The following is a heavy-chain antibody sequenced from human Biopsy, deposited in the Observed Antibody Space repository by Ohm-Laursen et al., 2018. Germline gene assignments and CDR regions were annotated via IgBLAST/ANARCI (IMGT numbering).Heavy chain of an antibody. V-gene: IGHV1-24*01. J-gene: IGHJ4*02. CDR1: GYTLTELT. D-gene: IGHD1-1*01. CDR2: FAPENGKT. CDR3: ATDINVWNVNY. Sequence: GASVKVSCKVSGYTLTELTMHWVRQAPGRGLEWMGGFAPENGKTIYAQKFQGRVTMTEDTSTDTAYMELSSVRSEDTAVYYYATDINVWNVNYWGQGTQVTVSS.